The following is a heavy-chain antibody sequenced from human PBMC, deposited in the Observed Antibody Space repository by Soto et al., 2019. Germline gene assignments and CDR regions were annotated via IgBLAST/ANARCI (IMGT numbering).Heavy chain of an antibody. CDR3: ARALRVYCSSTSCPFDP. J-gene: IGHJ5*02. CDR2: IRYDGSNK. D-gene: IGHD2-2*01. V-gene: IGHV3-33*08. Sequence: GGSLRLSCAASGFTFSSYAMSWVRQAPGKGLEWVAVIRYDGSNKYYADSVKGRFTISRDNSKNTLYLQMNSLRAEDTAVYYCARALRVYCSSTSCPFDPWGQGTLVTVSS. CDR1: GFTFSSYA.